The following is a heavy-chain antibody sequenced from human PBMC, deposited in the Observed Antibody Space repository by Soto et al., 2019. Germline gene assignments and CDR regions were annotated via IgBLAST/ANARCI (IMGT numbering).Heavy chain of an antibody. CDR1: GYTFTTYG. Sequence: QVQLVQSGAEVKEPGASVKVSCKTSGYTFTTYGLSWVRQAPGQGLEWMGWISGYNDEIYYAQKFQGRVTLTKDTATSTVYMELRTLRSDDTAVYYCARDFHCIGHACLDLFHPWGHGTLVIVSS. V-gene: IGHV1-18*01. D-gene: IGHD2-15*01. CDR2: ISGYNDEI. CDR3: ARDFHCIGHACLDLFHP. J-gene: IGHJ5*02.